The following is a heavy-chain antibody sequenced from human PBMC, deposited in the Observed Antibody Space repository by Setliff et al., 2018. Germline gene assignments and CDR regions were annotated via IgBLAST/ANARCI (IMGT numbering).Heavy chain of an antibody. CDR3: ARGDSSGNNYPVLDY. CDR1: GGPINSGPYY. V-gene: IGHV4-61*09. Sequence: SETLSLTCTVSGGPINSGPYYWTWIRQSAGKGLEWIGQIYSKGSMNYNPSLKSRVTISADSSKSQFFLELNSVTAADTAAYYCARGDSSGNNYPVLDYWGQGILVTVSS. D-gene: IGHD1-26*01. CDR2: IYSKGSM. J-gene: IGHJ4*02.